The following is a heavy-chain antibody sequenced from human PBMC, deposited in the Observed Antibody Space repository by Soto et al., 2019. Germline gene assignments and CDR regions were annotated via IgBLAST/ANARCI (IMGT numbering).Heavy chain of an antibody. D-gene: IGHD3-10*01. V-gene: IGHV1-69*13. J-gene: IGHJ4*02. CDR1: GGTFSSYA. Sequence: SVKVSCKASGGTFSSYAISWVRQAPGQGLEWMGGIIPIFGTANYAQKFQGRVTITADESTSTAYMELSSLRSEDTAVYYCAEVRGFGELHLDYWGQGTLVTISS. CDR3: AEVRGFGELHLDY. CDR2: IIPIFGTA.